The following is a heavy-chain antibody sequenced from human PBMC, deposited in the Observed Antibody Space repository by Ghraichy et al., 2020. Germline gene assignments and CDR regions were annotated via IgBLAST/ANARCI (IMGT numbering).Heavy chain of an antibody. CDR2: IYWDDDK. D-gene: IGHD1-20*01. CDR1: GFSFTTSGVG. V-gene: IGHV2-5*02. CDR3: AHSFVAPYSWTAYFDY. J-gene: IGHJ4*02. Sequence: SGPTLVKPTQTLTLTCTFSGFSFTTSGVGVGWIRQPPGKALEWLALIYWDDDKRYSPSLKSRLTITKDTSKNQVVLTMTNMNPVDTATYYCAHSFVAPYSWTAYFDYWGQGTLVTVSS.